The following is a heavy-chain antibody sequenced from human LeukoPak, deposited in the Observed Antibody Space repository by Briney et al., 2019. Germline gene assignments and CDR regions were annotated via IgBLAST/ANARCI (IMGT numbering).Heavy chain of an antibody. CDR1: GGSISTYY. CDR2: IYYSGST. D-gene: IGHD1-26*01. CDR3: AVDRSYSYAFDI. J-gene: IGHJ3*02. V-gene: IGHV4-59*08. Sequence: SETLSLTCTVSGGSISTYYWSWIRQPPGKGLEWIGYIYYSGSTNYNPSLKSRVTISVDTSKNQFSLKLSSVTAADTAVYYCAVDRSYSYAFDIWGQGTMVTVSS.